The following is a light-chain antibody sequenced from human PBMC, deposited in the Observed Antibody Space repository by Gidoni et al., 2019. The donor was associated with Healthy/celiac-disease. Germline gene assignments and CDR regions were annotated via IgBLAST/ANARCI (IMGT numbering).Light chain of an antibody. CDR2: DAS. CDR1: QSVSSY. V-gene: IGKV3-11*01. J-gene: IGKJ3*01. CDR3: QQRSNWPPV. Sequence: EIVLTQSPATLSLSPGERATLSCRASQSVSSYLAGYQQKPGQAHRLLIYDASNRATGIPARFSGSGSGTDFTLTISSLEPEDFAVYYCQQRSNWPPVFGPGTKVDIK.